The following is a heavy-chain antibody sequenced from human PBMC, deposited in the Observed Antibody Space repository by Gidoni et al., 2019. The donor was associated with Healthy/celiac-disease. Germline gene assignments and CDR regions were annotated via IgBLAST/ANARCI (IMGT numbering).Heavy chain of an antibody. CDR2: ISYDGSNK. Sequence: QVQLVESGGGVVQPGRPLRLSCAASGFTFSSYAMHWVRQAPGKGLEWVAVISYDGSNKYYADSVKGRFTISRDNSKNTLYLQMNSLRAEDTAVYYCAREGYSSSSGGDYFDYWGQGTLVTVSS. CDR1: GFTFSSYA. V-gene: IGHV3-30*01. J-gene: IGHJ4*02. CDR3: AREGYSSSSGGDYFDY. D-gene: IGHD6-6*01.